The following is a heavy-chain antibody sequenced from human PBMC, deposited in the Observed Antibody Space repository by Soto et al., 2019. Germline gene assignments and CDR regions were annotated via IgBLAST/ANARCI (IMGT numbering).Heavy chain of an antibody. J-gene: IGHJ6*02. CDR3: ARRPTPLTIFGVAPYGMDV. CDR1: GGSISSYY. CDR2: IYYSGST. V-gene: IGHV4-59*01. Sequence: QVQLQESGPGLMKPSETLSLTCTVSGGSISSYYWSWIRQPPGKGLEWIGYIYYSGSTNYNPSLKSRVTISVDTSKNQFSLKLSSVTAADTAVYYCARRPTPLTIFGVAPYGMDVWGQGTTVTVSS. D-gene: IGHD3-3*01.